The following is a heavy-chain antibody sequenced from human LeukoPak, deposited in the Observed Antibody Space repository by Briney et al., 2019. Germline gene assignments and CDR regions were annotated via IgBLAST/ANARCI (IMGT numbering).Heavy chain of an antibody. V-gene: IGHV1-3*03. CDR2: INPGNGKT. CDR1: GYTLTTHA. J-gene: IGHJ4*02. Sequence: ASVKVSCKASGYTLTTHAMHWVRQAPGQRLEWVGWINPGNGKTRYSQYFQGRVTITRDTSANTAYMELSSLTSDDMAVYYCARGGDYSNPNSPTAFDLWGQGTLVTVSS. D-gene: IGHD3-10*01. CDR3: ARGGDYSNPNSPTAFDL.